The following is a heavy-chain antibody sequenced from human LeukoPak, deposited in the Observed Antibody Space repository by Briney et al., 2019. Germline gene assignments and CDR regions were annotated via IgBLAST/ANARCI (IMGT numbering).Heavy chain of an antibody. CDR2: ISSSGSTI. D-gene: IGHD3-10*01. J-gene: IGHJ3*02. Sequence: GGSLRLSCAASGFTFSDYYMSWIRQAPGKGLEWVSYISSSGSTIYYADSVKGRFTISGDNAKNSLYLQMNSLRAEDTAVYYCASNYWYYYGSGSDDAFDIWGQGTMVTVSS. CDR3: ASNYWYYYGSGSDDAFDI. V-gene: IGHV3-11*01. CDR1: GFTFSDYY.